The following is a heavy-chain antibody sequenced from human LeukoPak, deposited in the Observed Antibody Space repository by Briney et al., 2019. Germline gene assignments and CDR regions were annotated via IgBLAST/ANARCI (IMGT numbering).Heavy chain of an antibody. V-gene: IGHV3-23*01. CDR3: AKWGDYDVLTGYYVSDY. CDR1: GFTSSNYA. CDR2: ITGSGGNT. J-gene: IGHJ4*02. Sequence: PGASLRLSCVASGFTSSNYAMSWVRQAPGKGLEWVSAITGSGGNTYYADSVKGRFTISRDNSKNTVFLQMNSLRAEDTAVYYCAKWGDYDVLTGYYVSDYWGQGTLVTVSS. D-gene: IGHD3-9*01.